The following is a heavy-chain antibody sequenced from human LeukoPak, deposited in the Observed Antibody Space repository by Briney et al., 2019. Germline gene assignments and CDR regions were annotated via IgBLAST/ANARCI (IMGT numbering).Heavy chain of an antibody. J-gene: IGHJ6*03. CDR1: GFTFSSYG. Sequence: GGTLILSCAASGFTFSSYGMSWVRQAPGKGLEWVSYISSSGTTTYYADSVKGRFTISRDNAKNSVYLQMNSLRAEDTAVYYCARVSRTYYGSGNDMDVWGKGTTVTISS. V-gene: IGHV3-48*04. D-gene: IGHD3-10*01. CDR3: ARVSRTYYGSGNDMDV. CDR2: ISSSGTTT.